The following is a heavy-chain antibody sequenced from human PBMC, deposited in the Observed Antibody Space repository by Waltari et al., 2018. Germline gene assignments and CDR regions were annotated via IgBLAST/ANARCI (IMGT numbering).Heavy chain of an antibody. CDR3: ARGYGSGSGY. Sequence: QVQLVQSGAEVKKPGASVKVSCKASGYTFTGYYMHWVRQAPGQGLEWMGWINPNRGGTNYAQKCQGRVTMTRDTSISTAYMELSRLRSDDTAVFYCARGYGSGSGYWGQGTLVTVSS. J-gene: IGHJ4*02. D-gene: IGHD3-10*01. CDR2: INPNRGGT. CDR1: GYTFTGYY. V-gene: IGHV1-2*02.